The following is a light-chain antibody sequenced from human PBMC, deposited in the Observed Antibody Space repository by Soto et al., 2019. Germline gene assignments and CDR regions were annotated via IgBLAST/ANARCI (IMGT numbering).Light chain of an antibody. Sequence: DIQMTQSPSSLSASVGDRVTITCRASQSIGKYLSWFQQTPGNAPKLLIYAASGLQSGVPSRFSGSGAGTDLTLTINSLQREDFATYYFQQSYNTPLTFGGGTKVDIK. CDR2: AAS. J-gene: IGKJ4*01. CDR1: QSIGKY. CDR3: QQSYNTPLT. V-gene: IGKV1-39*01.